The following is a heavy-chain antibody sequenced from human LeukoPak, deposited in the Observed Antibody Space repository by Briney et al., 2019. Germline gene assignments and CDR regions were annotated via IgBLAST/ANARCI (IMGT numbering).Heavy chain of an antibody. CDR1: GYTFTSYG. CDR3: ARDIGNYDSSGYSTPRTVDY. J-gene: IGHJ4*02. Sequence: GASVKVSCKASGYTFTSYGIIWVRQAPGQGLEWMGWISAYNGNTNYAQKLQGRVTMTTDTSTSTAYMELRSLRSDDTAVYYCARDIGNYDSSGYSTPRTVDYWGQGTLVTVSS. V-gene: IGHV1-18*01. CDR2: ISAYNGNT. D-gene: IGHD3-22*01.